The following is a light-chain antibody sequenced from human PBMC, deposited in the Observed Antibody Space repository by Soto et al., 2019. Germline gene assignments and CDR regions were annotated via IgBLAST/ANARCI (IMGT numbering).Light chain of an antibody. Sequence: EIVLTQSPGTLSLSPGERATLSCRASQSVSNNYLAWYQQKPGQAPRLLIYGASSRATGIPDRFSGSVSGTNFTLSISRLKTVESAVYYCQVYGIPPPFGLGTRWIT. V-gene: IGKV3-20*01. J-gene: IGKJ1*01. CDR1: QSVSNNY. CDR3: QVYGIPPP. CDR2: GAS.